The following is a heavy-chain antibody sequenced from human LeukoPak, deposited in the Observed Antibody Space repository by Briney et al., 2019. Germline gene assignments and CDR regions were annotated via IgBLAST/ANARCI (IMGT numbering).Heavy chain of an antibody. J-gene: IGHJ4*02. V-gene: IGHV3-30*02. CDR2: IRYDGSNI. CDR1: GFTFSSYG. Sequence: GGSLRLSCAASGFTFSSYGMHWVRQAPGKGLEWVAFIRYDGSNIYYADSVKGRFTISRDISKNTLYLQMNSLRPEDTAVYYCAKFSSSWSTRFDYWGQGTLVTVSS. CDR3: AKFSSSWSTRFDY. D-gene: IGHD6-13*01.